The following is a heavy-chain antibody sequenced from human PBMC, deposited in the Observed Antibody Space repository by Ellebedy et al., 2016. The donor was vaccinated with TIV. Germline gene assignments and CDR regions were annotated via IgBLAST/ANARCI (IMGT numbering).Heavy chain of an antibody. CDR2: IFSGGTTK. V-gene: IGHV3-48*01. CDR3: ARDGAWFGDFAFDY. CDR1: GFTFSSYN. Sequence: GESLKISCAASGFTFSSYNMNWVRQAPGKGLEWVSYIFSGGTTKYYADSVKGRFTISRDNAKSSLYLQMNSLRAEDTAVYYCARDGAWFGDFAFDYWGQGTLVTVSS. D-gene: IGHD3-10*01. J-gene: IGHJ4*02.